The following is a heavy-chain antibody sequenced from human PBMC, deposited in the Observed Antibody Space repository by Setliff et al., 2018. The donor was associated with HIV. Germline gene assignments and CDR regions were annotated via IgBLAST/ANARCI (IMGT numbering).Heavy chain of an antibody. D-gene: IGHD3-16*01. Sequence: GGSLRLSCAASGFTFSSYSVNWVRQAPGKGLEWVSYISSSSSTIYYADSVKGRVTISRDNAKNSLYLQMNSLRAEDTAVFYCARSPYSCGLGYYFYYWGQGTLVAVSS. J-gene: IGHJ4*02. CDR1: GFTFSSYS. CDR3: ARSPYSCGLGYYFYY. V-gene: IGHV3-48*01. CDR2: ISSSSSTI.